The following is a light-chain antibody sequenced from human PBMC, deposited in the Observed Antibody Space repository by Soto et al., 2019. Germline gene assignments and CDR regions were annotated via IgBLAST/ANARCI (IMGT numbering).Light chain of an antibody. CDR2: DDR. Sequence: SYELTQPPSVSVAPGQTARITCGGNNIGTKSVYWYQQKPGLAPVLVVYDDRDRPSGIPERFSGSNSGNTATLTISRVEPGDEADYYCQVWDSSSDHIYVFGTGTKVTV. J-gene: IGLJ1*01. CDR1: NIGTKS. V-gene: IGLV3-21*02. CDR3: QVWDSSSDHIYV.